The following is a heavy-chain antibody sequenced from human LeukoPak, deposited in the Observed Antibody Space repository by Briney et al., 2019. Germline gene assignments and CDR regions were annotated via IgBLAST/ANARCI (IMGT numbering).Heavy chain of an antibody. J-gene: IGHJ1*01. V-gene: IGHV3-11*04. CDR3: ARVARGFSRGSRFGY. CDR1: GFTFNDYY. D-gene: IGHD5-18*01. CDR2: ITSSGDTI. Sequence: GGSLRLSCAASGFTFNDYYMSWIRQVPGKGLEWVSHITSSGDTIYYVESVKGRFTISRDNAKNSLSLQMNSWRDEDTAVYYCARVARGFSRGSRFGYWGPDTLVTVSS.